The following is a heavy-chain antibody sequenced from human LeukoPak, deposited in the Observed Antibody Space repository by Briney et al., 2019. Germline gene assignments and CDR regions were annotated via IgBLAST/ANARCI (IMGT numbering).Heavy chain of an antibody. D-gene: IGHD3/OR15-3a*01. CDR2: ITGSGGIT. CDR3: AKGVWTDYTITHFDY. J-gene: IGHJ4*02. Sequence: GGSLRLSCAASGFTFSSYAMSWVRQAPGKGLEWVSAITGSGGITYYADSVKGRFTLSRDNSKNTLYLQMNSLRAEDTAVYYCAKGVWTDYTITHFDYWGQGTLVTVSS. CDR1: GFTFSSYA. V-gene: IGHV3-23*01.